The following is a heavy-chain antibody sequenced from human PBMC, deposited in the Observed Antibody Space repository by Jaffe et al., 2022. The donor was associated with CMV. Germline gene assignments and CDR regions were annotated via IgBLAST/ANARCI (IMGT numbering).Heavy chain of an antibody. D-gene: IGHD2-2*01. CDR2: IKQDGSEK. Sequence: EVQLVESGGGLVQPGGSLRLSCAASGFTFSSYWMSWVRQAPGKGLEWVANIKQDGSEKYYVDSVKGRFTISRDNAKNSLYLQMNSLRAEDTAVYYCARDYRVVVVPAAKLWFDPWGQGTLVTVSS. CDR3: ARDYRVVVVPAAKLWFDP. J-gene: IGHJ5*02. V-gene: IGHV3-7*03. CDR1: GFTFSSYW.